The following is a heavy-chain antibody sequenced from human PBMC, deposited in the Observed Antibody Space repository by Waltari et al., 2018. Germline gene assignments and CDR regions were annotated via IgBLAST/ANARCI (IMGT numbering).Heavy chain of an antibody. CDR3: ARDLFPGDRNIYYYYYGMDV. V-gene: IGHV1-69*01. J-gene: IGHJ6*02. CDR1: GGTFSSYA. CDR2: IIPIFGTA. D-gene: IGHD4-17*01. Sequence: QVQLVQSGAEVKKPGSSVKVSCKASGGTFSSYAISWVRQAPGQGLEWMGGIIPIFGTANYAQKCQGRVTITADESTSTAYMELSSLRSEDTAVYYCARDLFPGDRNIYYYYYGMDVWGQGTTVIVSS.